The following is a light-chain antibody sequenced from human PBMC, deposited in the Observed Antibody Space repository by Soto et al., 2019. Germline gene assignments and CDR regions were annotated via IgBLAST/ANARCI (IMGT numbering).Light chain of an antibody. CDR3: SSYTSSSAYV. Sequence: QSALTQPASVSGSPGQSITISCTGTSSDVGGYNYVSWYQQHPGKAPKLMIYDVSNRPSGVSNRFSGSKSGNTASLTISGLQAEDEGDYYCSSYTSSSAYVFGTGTKV. CDR1: SSDVGGYNY. J-gene: IGLJ1*01. CDR2: DVS. V-gene: IGLV2-14*01.